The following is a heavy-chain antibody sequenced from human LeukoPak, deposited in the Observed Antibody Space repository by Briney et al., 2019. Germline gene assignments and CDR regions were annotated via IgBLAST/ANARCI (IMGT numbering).Heavy chain of an antibody. CDR3: TSDTYYYDSTGLGHWFDP. CDR1: GYTFTGYY. Sequence: ASVKVSCKASGYTFTGYYMHWVRQAPGQGLEWMGLINPNSGGTNYAQKFQGRVTMTWDTSISTAYMELSSLRSDDTAVYYCTSDTYYYDSTGLGHWFDPWGQGTLVTVSS. D-gene: IGHD3-22*01. V-gene: IGHV1-2*02. J-gene: IGHJ5*02. CDR2: INPNSGGT.